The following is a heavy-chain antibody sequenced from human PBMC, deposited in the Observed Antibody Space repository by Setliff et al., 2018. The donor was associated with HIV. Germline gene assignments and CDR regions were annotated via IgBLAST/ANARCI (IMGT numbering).Heavy chain of an antibody. CDR2: ISYSGDST. J-gene: IGHJ6*03. Sequence: SLRLSCAASGFTFSNSAMNWVRQAPGKGLEWVSAISYSGDSTNYADSMKGRFTISRDNSKSTLYLQMNSLRVDDTAIYYCAKGPAQWLDRYYYIDVWGEGTTVTVSS. V-gene: IGHV3-23*01. CDR1: GFTFSNSA. D-gene: IGHD6-19*01. CDR3: AKGPAQWLDRYYYIDV.